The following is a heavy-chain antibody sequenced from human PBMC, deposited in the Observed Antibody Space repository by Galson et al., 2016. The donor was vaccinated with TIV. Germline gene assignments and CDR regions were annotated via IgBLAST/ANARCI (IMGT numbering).Heavy chain of an antibody. CDR3: ARDDVGFDS. V-gene: IGHV1-2*02. CDR2: IIPNTGGT. CDR1: GYTFTGYY. Sequence: SVKVSCKASGYTFTGYYMHWVRQAPGQGLEWMGWIIPNTGGTNYAQRFQGRVTMTRDTSISTVYMELSRLRPDDTAVYYCARDDVGFDSRGQGTLVTVAS. J-gene: IGHJ4*02.